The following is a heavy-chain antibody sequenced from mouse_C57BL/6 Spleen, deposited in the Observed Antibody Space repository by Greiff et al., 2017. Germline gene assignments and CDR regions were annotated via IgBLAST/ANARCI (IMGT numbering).Heavy chain of an antibody. D-gene: IGHD1-1*01. J-gene: IGHJ1*03. Sequence: VQLQQSGPGLVQPSQSLSITCTVSGFSLTSYGVHWVRQSPGTGLEWLGVIWRGGSTDYNAAFMSRLSITKDNSKSQVFFKMNSLQADDAAIYDCAKGAVVARGYFDVWGTGTTVTVSS. CDR2: IWRGGST. CDR3: AKGAVVARGYFDV. V-gene: IGHV2-5*01. CDR1: GFSLTSYG.